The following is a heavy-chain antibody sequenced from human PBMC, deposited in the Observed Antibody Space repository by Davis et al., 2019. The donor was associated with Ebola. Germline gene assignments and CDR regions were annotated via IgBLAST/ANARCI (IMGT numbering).Heavy chain of an antibody. V-gene: IGHV1-69*06. CDR2: IIPIFGTA. D-gene: IGHD6-13*01. CDR3: ATAGYSSSWYNYYYYYGMDV. Sequence: AASVKVSCKASGGTFSSYAISWVRQAPGQGLEWMGGIIPIFGTANYAQKFQGRVTITADKSTSTAYMELSSLRSEDTAVYYCATAGYSSSWYNYYYYYGMDVWGQGTTVTVSS. CDR1: GGTFSSYA. J-gene: IGHJ6*02.